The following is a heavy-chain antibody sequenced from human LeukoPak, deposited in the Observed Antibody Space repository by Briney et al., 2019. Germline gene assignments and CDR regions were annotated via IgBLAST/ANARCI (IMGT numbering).Heavy chain of an antibody. CDR1: GFTFSSYA. D-gene: IGHD4-17*01. J-gene: IGHJ4*02. V-gene: IGHV3-23*01. Sequence: GGSLRLSCAASGFTFSSYAMSWVRQAPGKGLEWVSAISGSGGSTYYADSVKGRFTISRDNSKNTLYLQMNSLRAEDTAVYYCAKDGSRTVTTWSDFDYWGQGTLVTVSS. CDR2: ISGSGGST. CDR3: AKDGSRTVTTWSDFDY.